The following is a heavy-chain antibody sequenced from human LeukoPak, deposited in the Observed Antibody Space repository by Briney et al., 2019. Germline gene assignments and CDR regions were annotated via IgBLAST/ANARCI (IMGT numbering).Heavy chain of an antibody. V-gene: IGHV3-21*04. J-gene: IGHJ3*02. CDR2: ITSSGRYI. CDR3: ARGGSYLSAFDI. Sequence: GGSLRLSCAASGFTFSSYSMNWVRQAPGKGLEWVSSITSSGRYIYYADSVKGRFTISRDNSRNTLYLQMNSLRAEDTAVYYCARGGSYLSAFDIWGQGTMVTVSS. CDR1: GFTFSSYS. D-gene: IGHD1-26*01.